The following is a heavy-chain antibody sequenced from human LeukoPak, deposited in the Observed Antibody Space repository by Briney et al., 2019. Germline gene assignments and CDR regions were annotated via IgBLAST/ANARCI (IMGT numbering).Heavy chain of an antibody. J-gene: IGHJ4*02. V-gene: IGHV1-69*05. CDR2: IISLFGTA. CDR3: ASYKNYYGSGTHFDY. Sequence: SVKVSCKASGGTFRSYSISGVRHAPGQGLEWMGRIISLFGTANYTQKFKGRVTITTDESTSTAYMELSSLRSEDTAVYYCASYKNYYGSGTHFDYWGQGALVTASS. CDR1: GGTFRSYS. D-gene: IGHD3-10*01.